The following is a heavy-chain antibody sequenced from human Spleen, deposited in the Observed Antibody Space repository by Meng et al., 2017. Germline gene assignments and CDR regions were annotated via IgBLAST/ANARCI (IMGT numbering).Heavy chain of an antibody. D-gene: IGHD5-12*01. J-gene: IGHJ4*02. CDR1: GYTFTRYA. Sequence: QVQPVQSGPEGKKPGGSVRVACEASGYTFTRYAMNWVRQAPGQGLEWMVWINTDTGNQTYAQGFTGRFVFSLDTSVSTAYLQISSLKAEDTAVYYCAREADNSGSPGYWGQGTLVTVSS. CDR2: INTDTGNQ. CDR3: AREADNSGSPGY. V-gene: IGHV7-4-1*02.